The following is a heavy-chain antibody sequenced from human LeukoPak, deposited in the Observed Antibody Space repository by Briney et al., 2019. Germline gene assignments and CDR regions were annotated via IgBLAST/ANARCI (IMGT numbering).Heavy chain of an antibody. D-gene: IGHD1-20*01. CDR2: ISNDGSNK. V-gene: IGHV3-30*18. Sequence: GGSLRLSCAASRFTFSNYGMHWVRQAPGKGLEWVAIISNDGSNKYYADSVKGRFTISRDNSKNTLYLQMNSLRVEDSAVYYCAKTGNYNWNGFDYWGQGTLVTVSS. CDR3: AKTGNYNWNGFDY. CDR1: RFTFSNYG. J-gene: IGHJ4*02.